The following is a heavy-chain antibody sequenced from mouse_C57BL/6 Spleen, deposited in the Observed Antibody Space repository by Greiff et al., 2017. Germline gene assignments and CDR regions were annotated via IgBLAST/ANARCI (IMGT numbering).Heavy chain of an antibody. J-gene: IGHJ4*01. Sequence: QVQLKESGPGILQPSQTLSLTCSFSGFSLSTFGMGVGWIRQPSGKGLEWLAHIWWDDDKYYNPALKSRLTISKDTSKNQVFLKIANGDTADTATYYCAHTTVPPYAMDYWGQGTSVTVSS. D-gene: IGHD1-1*01. CDR2: IWWDDDK. CDR3: AHTTVPPYAMDY. CDR1: GFSLSTFGMG. V-gene: IGHV8-8*01.